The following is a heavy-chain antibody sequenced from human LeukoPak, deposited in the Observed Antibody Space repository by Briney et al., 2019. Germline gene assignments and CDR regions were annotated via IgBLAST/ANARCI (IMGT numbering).Heavy chain of an antibody. CDR2: NNPNSGGT. J-gene: IGHJ4*02. CDR1: GYTFTANF. CDR3: ARDLNGVIDY. Sequence: GASAKVSCKPSGYTFTANFMHWVRQAPGQGLEWMGWNNPNSGGTNYAQNFQGRVTMTRDTSINTVYMELSRLRFDDTAVYYCARDLNGVIDYWGQGTLVTVSS. V-gene: IGHV1-2*02. D-gene: IGHD2-8*01.